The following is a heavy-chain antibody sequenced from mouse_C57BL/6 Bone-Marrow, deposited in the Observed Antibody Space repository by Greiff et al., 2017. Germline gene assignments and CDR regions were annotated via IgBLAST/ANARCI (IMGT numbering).Heavy chain of an antibody. Sequence: VQLQQSGAELVRPGASVKLSCTASGFNIKDDYMHWVKQRPEQGLEWIGWIDPENGDTEYASKFQGKATIPADTSSNTAYLQLSSLTSEDTAVYYCTTGYYGSSFLAYWGQGTRVTVSA. CDR3: TTGYYGSSFLAY. J-gene: IGHJ3*01. V-gene: IGHV14-4*01. CDR1: GFNIKDDY. CDR2: IDPENGDT. D-gene: IGHD1-1*01.